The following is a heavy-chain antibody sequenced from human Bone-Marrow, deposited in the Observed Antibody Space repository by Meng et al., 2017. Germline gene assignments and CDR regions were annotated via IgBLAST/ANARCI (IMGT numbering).Heavy chain of an antibody. V-gene: IGHV1-2*06. CDR1: GYTFTGYY. J-gene: IGHJ4*02. CDR2: INPKSGDT. CDR3: ARDEDISAAGKLFGDY. D-gene: IGHD6-13*01. Sequence: QVRRVQSGAEGKKPGASVTVYCKASGYTFTGYYMHWVRQAPGQGLEWMGRINPKSGDTHYAQKFQARVTMTGDTSISTAYMELSGLRSDDTAMYYCARDEDISAAGKLFGDYWGQGTLVTVPS.